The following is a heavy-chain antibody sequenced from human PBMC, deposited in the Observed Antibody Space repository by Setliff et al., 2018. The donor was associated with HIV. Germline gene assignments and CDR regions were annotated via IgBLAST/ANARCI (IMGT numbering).Heavy chain of an antibody. D-gene: IGHD3-3*01. V-gene: IGHV4-61*09. J-gene: IGHJ5*02. CDR3: AREREAWSAYDS. CDR2: IYTSGNSRYT. CDR1: GGSISNSRYY. Sequence: PSETLSLTCTVSGGSISNSRYYWSWLRQPAGKGLEWIGHIYTSGNSRYTNYNSSLESRVAISLDTSSNQFSLKLSSVTAADTAVYHCAREREAWSAYDSWGQGTLVTVSS.